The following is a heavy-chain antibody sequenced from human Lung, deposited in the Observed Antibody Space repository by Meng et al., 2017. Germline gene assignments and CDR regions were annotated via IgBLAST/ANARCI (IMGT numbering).Heavy chain of an antibody. CDR3: ARDVAGRGGY. D-gene: IGHD1-26*01. J-gene: IGHJ4*02. Sequence: EVSLGVFGGGLVQPGGSLTLSCVSPGFTFSSYWMHWVRQTPGKGLVWVSRINTDGTTTTYADSVKGRFTISRDNAKNTLYLQMNSLRGEDTAVYYCARDVAGRGGYWGQGTLVTVSS. CDR1: GFTFSSYW. CDR2: INTDGTTT. V-gene: IGHV3-74*01.